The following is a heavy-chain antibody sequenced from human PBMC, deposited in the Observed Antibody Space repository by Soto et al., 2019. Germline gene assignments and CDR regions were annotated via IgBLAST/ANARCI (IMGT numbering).Heavy chain of an antibody. CDR2: IYYSGST. CDR1: GGSISSSSYY. CDR3: ARLILAYCGGDCSYYFDY. D-gene: IGHD2-21*02. J-gene: IGHJ4*02. V-gene: IGHV4-39*01. Sequence: QLQLQESGPGLVKPSETLSLTCTVSGGSISSSSYYWGWIRQPPGKGLEWIGSIYYSGSTYYNPTLTSRVTISVDTSKNQFPLKLSSVTAADTAVYYCARLILAYCGGDCSYYFDYWGQGTLVTVSS.